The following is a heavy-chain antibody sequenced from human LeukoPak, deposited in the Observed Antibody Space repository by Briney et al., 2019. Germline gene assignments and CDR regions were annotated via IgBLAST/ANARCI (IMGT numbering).Heavy chain of an antibody. CDR1: GYTFTSYG. CDR3: ARDVDTSMAYYFDC. CDR2: ISAYNGNT. D-gene: IGHD5-18*01. J-gene: IGHJ4*02. Sequence: ASVKVSCKASGYTFTSYGISWVRQAPGQGLEWMGWISAYNGNTNYAQRVQGRVTMTTDTSTSTAYMELRSLRSDDTAAYYCARDVDTSMAYYFDCWGQGTLVTVSS. V-gene: IGHV1-18*01.